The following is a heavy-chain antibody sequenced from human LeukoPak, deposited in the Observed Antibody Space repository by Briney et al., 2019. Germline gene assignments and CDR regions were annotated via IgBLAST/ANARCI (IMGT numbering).Heavy chain of an antibody. V-gene: IGHV2-70*04. CDR2: IDWDDDK. CDR1: GLSRRTTGMG. D-gene: IGHD3-22*01. J-gene: IGHJ3*02. CDR3: ARIMASTSGYHTTEAFDI. Sequence: SGPALVYPAPALTLTCTLTGLSRRTTGMGVSWIGQPPAKALEWLAAIDWDDDKFYSTSLKTRLTIYKDTSKNQVVLTVTNMDPIDTGTYYCARIMASTSGYHTTEAFDIWGQGTKVTVSS.